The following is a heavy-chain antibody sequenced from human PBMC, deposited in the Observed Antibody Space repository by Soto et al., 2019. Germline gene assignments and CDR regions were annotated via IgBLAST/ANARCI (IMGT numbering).Heavy chain of an antibody. CDR1: GYTFTSYY. D-gene: IGHD3-3*01. CDR2: INPSDGST. Sequence: ASVKVSCKASGYTFTSYYMHWVRQAPGQGLEWMGIINPSDGSTSYAQKFQGRVTMTRDTSTSTVYMELSSLRSEDTAVYYCARVMGVNYDFWSGYYTGISRDLNAWFDPWGQGTLVTVSS. V-gene: IGHV1-46*01. J-gene: IGHJ5*02. CDR3: ARVMGVNYDFWSGYYTGISRDLNAWFDP.